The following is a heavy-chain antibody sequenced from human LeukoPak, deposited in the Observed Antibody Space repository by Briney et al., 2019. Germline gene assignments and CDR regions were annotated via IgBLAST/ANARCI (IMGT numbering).Heavy chain of an antibody. CDR2: INPDYSGT. D-gene: IGHD5-24*01. J-gene: IGHJ3*02. CDR3: ARPPDGLANAFDI. V-gene: IGHV3-74*01. Sequence: GGSLRLSCKGSGFSFSTSRIHWVRQAPGEGLVWVSRINPDYSGTDYADSVRGRFTISRDNAKNTVFLQMNSLRAEDTAVYYCARPPDGLANAFDIWGLGTMVTVSS. CDR1: GFSFSTSR.